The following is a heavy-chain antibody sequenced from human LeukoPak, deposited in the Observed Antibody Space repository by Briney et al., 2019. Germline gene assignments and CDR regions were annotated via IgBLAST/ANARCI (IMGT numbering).Heavy chain of an antibody. CDR3: ARNYEQQAFDY. V-gene: IGHV1-69*04. D-gene: IGHD6-13*01. Sequence: SVKVSCKASGGTFSSYAISWVRQAPGQGLEWMGRIIPILGIANYAQKFQGRVTITADKSTSTAYMELSSPRSEDTAVYCCARNYEQQAFDYWGQGTLVTVSS. CDR1: GGTFSSYA. CDR2: IIPILGIA. J-gene: IGHJ4*02.